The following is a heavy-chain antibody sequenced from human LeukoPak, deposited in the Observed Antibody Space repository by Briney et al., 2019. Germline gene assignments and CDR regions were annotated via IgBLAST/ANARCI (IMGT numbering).Heavy chain of an antibody. CDR3: VKDSYSRRTGWFDP. Sequence: GGSLRLSCAASGFTFDDYGMHWVRQAPGKGLEWVSGINWSSGSIGYADSVKGRFTISRDNAKNSLYLHMSSLRAEDTALYYCVKDSYSRRTGWFDPWGQGILVTVSS. V-gene: IGHV3-9*01. CDR2: INWSSGSI. D-gene: IGHD2-15*01. CDR1: GFTFDDYG. J-gene: IGHJ5*02.